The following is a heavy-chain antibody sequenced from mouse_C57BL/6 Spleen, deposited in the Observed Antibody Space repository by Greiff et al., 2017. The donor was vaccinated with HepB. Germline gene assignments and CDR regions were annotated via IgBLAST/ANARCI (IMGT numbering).Heavy chain of an antibody. V-gene: IGHV1-82*01. Sequence: VQLQQSGPELVKPGASVKISCKASGYAFSSSWMNWVKQRPGKGLEWIGRIYPGDGDTNYNGKFKGKATLTADKSSSTAYMQLSSLTSEDSAVYFCAREIDYEGDYFDYWGQGTTLTVSS. CDR1: GYAFSSSW. CDR2: IYPGDGDT. CDR3: AREIDYEGDYFDY. J-gene: IGHJ2*01. D-gene: IGHD2-4*01.